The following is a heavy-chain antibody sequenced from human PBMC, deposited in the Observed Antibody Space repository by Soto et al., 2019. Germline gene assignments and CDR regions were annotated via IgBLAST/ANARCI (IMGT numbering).Heavy chain of an antibody. J-gene: IGHJ4*02. CDR1: GGTFSTST. CDR2: IIPIFNTA. D-gene: IGHD5-12*01. Sequence: QVQLVQSGAEVKEPGSSVKVSCKASGGTFSTSTFTWVRQAPGPGLEWVGRIIPIFNTADYAQKFQGSVTITADKSTSTVFLELTRLRSEDTGIYYCARDSPIGSSFSGYDAIDLWGQGTLVTVS. V-gene: IGHV1-69*08. CDR3: ARDSPIGSSFSGYDAIDL.